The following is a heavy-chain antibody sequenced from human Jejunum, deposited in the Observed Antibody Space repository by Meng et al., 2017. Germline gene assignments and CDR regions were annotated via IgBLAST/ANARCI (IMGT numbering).Heavy chain of an antibody. V-gene: IGHV4-39*07. J-gene: IGHJ6*02. CDR1: GGSISGSNYY. Sequence: SETLSLTCTVSGGSISGSNYYWDWIRQIPGKELEWTGNIYYSGSTYYNPSLKSRVTISVDTSKNNFSLKLTSVTAADTAVYYCARTRAKFIGMDVWGQGTTVTVSS. CDR3: ARTRAKFIGMDV. D-gene: IGHD4/OR15-4a*01. CDR2: IYYSGST.